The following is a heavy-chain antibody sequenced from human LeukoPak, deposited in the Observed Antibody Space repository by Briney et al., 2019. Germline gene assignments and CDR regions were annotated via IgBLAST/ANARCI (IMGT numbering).Heavy chain of an antibody. J-gene: IGHJ6*03. V-gene: IGHV1-46*01. D-gene: IGHD1-1*01. Sequence: ASVKVSCKASGYTFTSYYMHWVRQAPGQGLEWMGIINPSGGSTSYAQKFQGRVTMTRDMSTSTVYMELSSLRSEDTAVYYCARGEILERADYYYYYMDVWGKGTTVTVSS. CDR1: GYTFTSYY. CDR2: INPSGGST. CDR3: ARGEILERADYYYYYMDV.